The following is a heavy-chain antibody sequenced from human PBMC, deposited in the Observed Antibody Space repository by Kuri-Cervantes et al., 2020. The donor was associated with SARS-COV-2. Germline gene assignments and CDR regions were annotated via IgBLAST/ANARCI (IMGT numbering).Heavy chain of an antibody. J-gene: IGHJ4*02. Sequence: GGSLRLSCAASGFTFSSYSMNWVRQAPGKGLEWVSAISGSGGSTYYADSVKGRFTISRDNSKNTLYLQMNSLRAEDTAVYYCASTFLWWERRFDYWGQGTLVTVSS. CDR1: GFTFSSYS. V-gene: IGHV3-23*01. D-gene: IGHD2-21*01. CDR3: ASTFLWWERRFDY. CDR2: ISGSGGST.